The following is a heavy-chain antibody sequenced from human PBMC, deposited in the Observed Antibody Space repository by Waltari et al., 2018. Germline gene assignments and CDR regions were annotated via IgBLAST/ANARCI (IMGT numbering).Heavy chain of an antibody. D-gene: IGHD2-8*02. J-gene: IGHJ4*02. CDR2: MIPVLNIR. CDR3: VRAPGTTAISTDGGYFDS. Sequence: PLEQSGAEVKKPGSSVRVSCQASGGPFRRSVFAWVLQAPGQGPEWMGGMIPVLNIRNYAQKFQGRVTISADESTTTVYMDLSSLTSEDTAMYYCVRAPGTTAISTDGGYFDSWGQGTLVIVSS. V-gene: IGHV1-69*01. CDR1: GGPFRRSV.